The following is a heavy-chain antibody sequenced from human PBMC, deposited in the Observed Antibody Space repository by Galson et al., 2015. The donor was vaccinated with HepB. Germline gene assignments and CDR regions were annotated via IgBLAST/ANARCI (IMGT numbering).Heavy chain of an antibody. CDR1: GFTFSSYA. V-gene: IGHV3-30*04. Sequence: SLRLSCAASGFTFSSYAMHWVRQAPGKGLEWVAVISYDGSNKYYADSVKGRFTISRDNSKNTLYLQMNSLRAEDTAVYYCARGGDELDILTGYYIVDYWGQGTLVTVSS. CDR2: ISYDGSNK. J-gene: IGHJ4*02. CDR3: ARGGDELDILTGYYIVDY. D-gene: IGHD3-9*01.